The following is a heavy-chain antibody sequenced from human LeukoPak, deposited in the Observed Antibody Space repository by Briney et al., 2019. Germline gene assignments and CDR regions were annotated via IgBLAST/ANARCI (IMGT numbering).Heavy chain of an antibody. Sequence: GGSLRLSCAASGFIFSSYAMTWVRQAPGMGLEWVSSITGSGANTYYGDSVKGRFTISRDNSKNTLHLQMNTLRAEDTAVYYCARHRPRGFTYGLDAFDIWGQGTMVTVSS. V-gene: IGHV3-23*01. CDR2: ITGSGANT. CDR3: ARHRPRGFTYGLDAFDI. J-gene: IGHJ3*02. CDR1: GFIFSSYA. D-gene: IGHD5-18*01.